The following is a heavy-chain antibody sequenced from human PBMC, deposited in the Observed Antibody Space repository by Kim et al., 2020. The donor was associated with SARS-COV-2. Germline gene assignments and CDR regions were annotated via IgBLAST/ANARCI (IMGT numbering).Heavy chain of an antibody. Sequence: PKSRVTISVDTSKNQCSLKLSYVTAADTAVYYCARVIYYYGSGSPPPFDYWGRGTLVTVSS. CDR3: ARVIYYYGSGSPPPFDY. D-gene: IGHD3-10*01. V-gene: IGHV4-39*07. J-gene: IGHJ4*02.